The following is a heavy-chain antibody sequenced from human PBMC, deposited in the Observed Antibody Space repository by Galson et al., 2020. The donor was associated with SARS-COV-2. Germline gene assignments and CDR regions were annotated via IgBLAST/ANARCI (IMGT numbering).Heavy chain of an antibody. D-gene: IGHD2-15*01. V-gene: IGHV1-58*01. CDR2: IVVGSGNT. J-gene: IGHJ6*02. CDR3: AAESPQIYWSPHYYYGMDV. Sequence: SVKVSCKASGFTFTSSAVQWVRQARGQRLEWIGWIVVGSGNTNYAQKFQERVTITRDMSTSTAYMELSSLRSEDTAVYYCAAESPQIYWSPHYYYGMDVWGQGTTVTVSS. CDR1: GFTFTSSA.